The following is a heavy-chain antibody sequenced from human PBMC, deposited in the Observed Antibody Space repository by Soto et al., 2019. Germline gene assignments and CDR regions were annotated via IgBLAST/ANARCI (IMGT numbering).Heavy chain of an antibody. D-gene: IGHD1-1*01. CDR1: GCTFSSSA. CDR2: ISDSGSRT. V-gene: IGHV3-23*01. CDR3: AKSLNINWKNWFDP. Sequence: EEQLLESGGGLVQPGESLRLSCAASGCTFSSSAMNWVRQAPGKGLEWVSIISDSGSRTHYADSVRGRFTISRDNSKNRLYLQMNSLRAEDTALYYCAKSLNINWKNWFDPWGQGTLVTVSS. J-gene: IGHJ5*02.